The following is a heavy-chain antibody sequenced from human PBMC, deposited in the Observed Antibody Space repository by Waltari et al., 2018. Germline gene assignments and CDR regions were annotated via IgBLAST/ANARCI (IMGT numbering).Heavy chain of an antibody. D-gene: IGHD2-2*03. Sequence: QVQLLESGPGLLQPSETLSLTCGVSGYFLNPGFYWGWIRQSPGKGLEWIATIYHEGTTFYNPSLKSRVTISMDTSKNQFSLSLKSVTATDTAVYYCVRQVLGYCTSAACRRLESWGQGTPVTVSP. CDR3: VRQVLGYCTSAACRRLES. V-gene: IGHV4-38-2*01. CDR2: IYHEGTT. J-gene: IGHJ4*02. CDR1: GYFLNPGFY.